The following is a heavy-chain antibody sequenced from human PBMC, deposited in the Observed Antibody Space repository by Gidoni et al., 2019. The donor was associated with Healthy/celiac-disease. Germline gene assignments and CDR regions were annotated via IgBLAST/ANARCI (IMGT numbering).Heavy chain of an antibody. Sequence: EVQLVESGGGLVKPGGSLRLSCAASGFTFSSYSMNWVRQAPGKGLEWVSSISSSSSYIYYADSVKGRFTISRDNAKNSLYLQMNSLRAEDTAVYYCATLIVGATPSDYWGQGTLVTVSS. CDR2: ISSSSSYI. J-gene: IGHJ4*02. V-gene: IGHV3-21*01. D-gene: IGHD1-26*01. CDR1: GFTFSSYS. CDR3: ATLIVGATPSDY.